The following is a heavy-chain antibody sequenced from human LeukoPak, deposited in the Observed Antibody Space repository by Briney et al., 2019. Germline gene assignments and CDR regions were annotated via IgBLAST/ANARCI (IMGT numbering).Heavy chain of an antibody. V-gene: IGHV4-34*01. D-gene: IGHD3-10*01. J-gene: IGHJ4*02. CDR3: ARGGFVRTDLYYFDY. CDR1: GGSFSGYY. Sequence: SETLSLTCAVYGGSFSGYYWSWIRRPPGKGLEWIGEINHSGSTNYNPSLKSRVTISVDTSKNQFSLKLSSVTAADTAVYYCARGGFVRTDLYYFDYWGQGTLVTVPS. CDR2: INHSGST.